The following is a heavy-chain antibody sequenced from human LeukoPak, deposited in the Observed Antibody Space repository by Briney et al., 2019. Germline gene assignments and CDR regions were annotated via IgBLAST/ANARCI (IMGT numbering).Heavy chain of an antibody. Sequence: PGGSLRLSCAASGFTFSSYGMHWVRQAPGKGLEWVAVISYDGSNKYYADSVKGRFTISRDNSKNTLYLQMNSLRAKDTAVYYCAKDLDIVVVPAAIPVDPWGQGTLVTVSS. D-gene: IGHD2-2*03. CDR2: ISYDGSNK. CDR3: AKDLDIVVVPAAIPVDP. J-gene: IGHJ5*02. V-gene: IGHV3-30*18. CDR1: GFTFSSYG.